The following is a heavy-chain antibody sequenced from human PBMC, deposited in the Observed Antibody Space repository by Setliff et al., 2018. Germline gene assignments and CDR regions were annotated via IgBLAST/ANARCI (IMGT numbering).Heavy chain of an antibody. D-gene: IGHD4-17*01. CDR2: IVVGSGNT. Sequence: GASVKVSCKASGFTFTSSAVQWVRQARGQRLEWIGWIVVGSGNTNYAQRFQERVTITRDMSTSTAYIELSSLRSEDTAVYYCAADYGGNSGGGMDVWGQGTTVTVSS. CDR3: AADYGGNSGGGMDV. CDR1: GFTFTSSA. V-gene: IGHV1-58*01. J-gene: IGHJ6*02.